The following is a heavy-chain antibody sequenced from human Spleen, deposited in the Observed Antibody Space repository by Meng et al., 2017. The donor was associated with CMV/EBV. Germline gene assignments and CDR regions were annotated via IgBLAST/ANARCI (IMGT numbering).Heavy chain of an antibody. CDR3: ARFGLGNRIPAAWGMDV. J-gene: IGHJ6*02. D-gene: IGHD2-2*01. Sequence: SETLSLTCTVSGGSISSSSYYWGWIRQPPGKGLEWIGEINHSGSTNYNPSLKSRVTISVATSKNQFSLRLSSVTAADTAVYYCARFGLGNRIPAAWGMDVWGQGTTVTVSS. CDR2: INHSGST. CDR1: GGSISSSSYY. V-gene: IGHV4-39*07.